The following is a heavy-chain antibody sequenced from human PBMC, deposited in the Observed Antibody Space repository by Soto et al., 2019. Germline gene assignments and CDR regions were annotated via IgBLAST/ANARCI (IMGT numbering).Heavy chain of an antibody. J-gene: IGHJ6*02. CDR1: GFTFSSYA. V-gene: IGHV3-30-3*01. CDR2: ISYEGSNK. D-gene: IGHD3-22*01. Sequence: SCAASGFTFSSYAMHWVRQAPGKGLEWVAVISYEGSNKYYADSVKGRFTISRDNSKNTLYLQMNSLRAEDTAVYYCASDYESSGYYYDDYGMDVWGQGTTFTVSS. CDR3: ASDYESSGYYYDDYGMDV.